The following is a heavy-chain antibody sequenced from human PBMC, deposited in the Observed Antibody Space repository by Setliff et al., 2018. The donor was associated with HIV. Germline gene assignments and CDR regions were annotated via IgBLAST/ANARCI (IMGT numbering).Heavy chain of an antibody. D-gene: IGHD1-26*01. CDR1: GYTFSAFY. Sequence: GVSVKVSCKASGYTFSAFYIHWVRQAPGQGLEWMGWINPDNGGTNYTQKFQGRVTMTRATFISTAYMELSRLTSDDTAIYYCARARYSGSYGNWFDPWSQGTRVTVSS. CDR3: ARARYSGSYGNWFDP. J-gene: IGHJ5*02. V-gene: IGHV1-2*02. CDR2: INPDNGGT.